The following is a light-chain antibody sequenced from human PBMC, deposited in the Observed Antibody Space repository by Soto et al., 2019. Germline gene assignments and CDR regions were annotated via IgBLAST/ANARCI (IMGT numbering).Light chain of an antibody. J-gene: IGKJ1*01. CDR2: SAS. CDR1: QGIGSF. CDR3: QQFNSYPPT. Sequence: DIQLTQSPSFLSASLGDRVTITCRASQGIGSFLAWYQQKPGIAPRLLIYSASTLQSGVLLRFSGSGSGTEFTLTISSLQSEDFATYYCQQFNSYPPTFGQGTKVEIK. V-gene: IGKV1-9*01.